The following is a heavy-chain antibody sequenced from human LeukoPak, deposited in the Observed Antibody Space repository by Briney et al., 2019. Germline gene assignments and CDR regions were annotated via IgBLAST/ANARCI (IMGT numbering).Heavy chain of an antibody. D-gene: IGHD6-13*01. CDR2: IIPIFGTA. Sequence: SVKDSCKASGGTFSSYAISWVRQAPGQGLEWMGGIIPIFGTANYAQKFQGRVTITTDESTSTAYMELSSLRSEDTAVYYCARGRPLAEAGNAYYCYYMDVWGKGTTVTVSS. J-gene: IGHJ6*03. CDR1: GGTFSSYA. V-gene: IGHV1-69*05. CDR3: ARGRPLAEAGNAYYCYYMDV.